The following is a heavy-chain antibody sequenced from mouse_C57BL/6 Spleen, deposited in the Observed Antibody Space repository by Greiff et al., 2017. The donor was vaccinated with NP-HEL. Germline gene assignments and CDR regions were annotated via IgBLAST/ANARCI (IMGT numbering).Heavy chain of an antibody. CDR2: IWRGGST. CDR3: AKASTTVVAPFAY. CDR1: GFSLTSYG. Sequence: VMLVESGPGLVQPSQSLSITCTVSGFSLTSYGVHWVRQSPGKGLEWLGVIWRGGSTDYNAAFMSRLSITKDNSKSQVFFKMNSLQADDTAIYYCAKASTTVVAPFAYWGQGTLVTVSA. J-gene: IGHJ3*01. V-gene: IGHV2-5*01. D-gene: IGHD1-1*01.